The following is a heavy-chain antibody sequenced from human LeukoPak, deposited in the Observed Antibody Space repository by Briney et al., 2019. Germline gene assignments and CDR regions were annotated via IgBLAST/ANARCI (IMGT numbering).Heavy chain of an antibody. Sequence: PGGSLRLSCAASGFTFSSYAMSWVRQAPGKGLEWVSAISGSGGSTYYTDSVKGRFTISRDNSKNTLYLQMNSLRAEDTAVYYCARWPEGDGYQFDYWGQGTLVTVSS. CDR3: ARWPEGDGYQFDY. J-gene: IGHJ4*02. CDR2: ISGSGGST. CDR1: GFTFSSYA. D-gene: IGHD5-24*01. V-gene: IGHV3-23*01.